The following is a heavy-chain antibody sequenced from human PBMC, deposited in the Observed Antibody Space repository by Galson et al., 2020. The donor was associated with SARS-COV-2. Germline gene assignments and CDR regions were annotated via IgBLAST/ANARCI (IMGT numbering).Heavy chain of an antibody. V-gene: IGHV2-70*11. Sequence: ESGPTLVKPTQTLTLTCSFSGFSLTTGGMCVNWIGQPPGKALEWLARTDWDGDKYYSTSLKTRLTISKDTSNNQVVLTMTNMDPVDTATYYCARIDSSGCRGNYWGQGTLVTVSS. J-gene: IGHJ4*02. D-gene: IGHD6-19*01. CDR1: GFSLTTGGMC. CDR3: ARIDSSGCRGNY. CDR2: TDWDGDK.